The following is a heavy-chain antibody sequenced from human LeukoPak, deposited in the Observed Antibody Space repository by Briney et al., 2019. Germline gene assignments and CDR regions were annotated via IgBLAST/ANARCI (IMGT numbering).Heavy chain of an antibody. CDR1: GYTFTGYY. D-gene: IGHD2-2*02. J-gene: IGHJ4*02. CDR3: ARVPGPYTTSRFDY. CDR2: IDPNSGGT. Sequence: ASVRVSCKTSGYTFTGYYLHWVRQAPGQGPEWMGSIDPNSGGTNYAQKFQGRVTVTRDTSTSTVYMELSGLRSDDTAVYYCARVPGPYTTSRFDYWGQGTLVTVSS. V-gene: IGHV1-2*02.